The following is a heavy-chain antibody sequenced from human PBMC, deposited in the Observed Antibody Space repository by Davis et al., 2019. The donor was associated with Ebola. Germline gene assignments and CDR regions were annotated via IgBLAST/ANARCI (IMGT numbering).Heavy chain of an antibody. J-gene: IGHJ6*04. CDR2: IYYSGST. Sequence: PSETLSLTCTVSGGSISSSSYYWGWIRQPPGKGLEWIGSIYYSGSTNYNPSLKSRVTISVDTSKNQFSLKLSSVTPEDTALYYCARGWLRAGMDVWGEGTTVTVSS. CDR1: GGSISSSSYY. CDR3: ARGWLRAGMDV. D-gene: IGHD5-18*01. V-gene: IGHV4-39*01.